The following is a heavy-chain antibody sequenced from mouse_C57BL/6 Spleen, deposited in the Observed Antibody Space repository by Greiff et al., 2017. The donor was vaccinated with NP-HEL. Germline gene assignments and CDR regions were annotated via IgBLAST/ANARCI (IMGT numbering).Heavy chain of an antibody. V-gene: IGHV14-3*01. CDR3: ARGDADY. J-gene: IGHJ2*01. Sequence: VQLQQSVAELVRPGASVKLSCTASGFNFNNYYMHWVKQRPEQGLEWIGRIDPANGDTNYTPKFKGKATLTADTSSSTAYLQLSSLTSEDSAIYSCARGDADYWGQGTTLTVSS. CDR1: GFNFNNYY. CDR2: IDPANGDT. D-gene: IGHD3-3*01.